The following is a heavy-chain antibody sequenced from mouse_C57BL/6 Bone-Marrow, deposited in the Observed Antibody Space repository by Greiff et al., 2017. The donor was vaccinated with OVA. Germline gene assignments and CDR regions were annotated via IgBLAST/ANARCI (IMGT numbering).Heavy chain of an antibody. CDR2: IDPENGDT. J-gene: IGHJ4*01. V-gene: IGHV14-4*01. CDR1: GFNIKDDY. D-gene: IGHD1-1*01. Sequence: EVKLMESGAELVGPGASVKLSCTASGFNIKDDYMHWVKQRPEQGLEWIGWIDPENGDTEYASKFQGKATITADTSSNTAYLQLSSLTSEDTAVYYCTTDGSSHYAMDYWGQGTSVTVSS. CDR3: TTDGSSHYAMDY.